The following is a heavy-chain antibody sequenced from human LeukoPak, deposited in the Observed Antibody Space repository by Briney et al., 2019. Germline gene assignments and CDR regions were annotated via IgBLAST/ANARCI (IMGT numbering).Heavy chain of an antibody. CDR3: AREFSGYDFDH. V-gene: IGHV4-34*01. CDR1: GGAFSGYY. CDR2: INHSGST. J-gene: IGHJ4*02. Sequence: SETLSLTCAVSGGAFSGYYWSWIRQPPGKGLEWIGEINHSGSTNYNPSLKSRVTISVDTSKNQFSLKMRSVTAADTAVYYCAREFSGYDFDHRGQGTLVTVSS. D-gene: IGHD5-12*01.